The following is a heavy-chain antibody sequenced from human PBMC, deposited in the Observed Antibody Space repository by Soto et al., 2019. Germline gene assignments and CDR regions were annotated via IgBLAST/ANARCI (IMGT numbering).Heavy chain of an antibody. CDR3: AKRAVAGTRHFDY. D-gene: IGHD6-19*01. CDR1: GFTFSTYA. Sequence: PGGSLRLSCAASGFTFSTYAMAWVRQAPGKGLEWVSSLTDSGTNTYYAASAMGRFTVSRDNSKNTLYLQMSSLRAEDTAVYYCAKRAVAGTRHFDYWGQGALVTVSS. V-gene: IGHV3-23*01. J-gene: IGHJ4*02. CDR2: LTDSGTNT.